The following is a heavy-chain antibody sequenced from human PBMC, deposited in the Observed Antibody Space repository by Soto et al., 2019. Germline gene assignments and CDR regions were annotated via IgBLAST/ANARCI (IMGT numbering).Heavy chain of an antibody. CDR3: ARTSWLLPIDY. J-gene: IGHJ4*02. V-gene: IGHV4-59*01. Sequence: SETLSLTCTVSGGSISSYYWSWIRQPPGKGLEWIGYIYYSGSTNYNPSLKSRVAISVDTSKNQFSLKLSSVTAADTAVYYCARTSWLLPIDYWGQGTLVTVSS. D-gene: IGHD2-15*01. CDR2: IYYSGST. CDR1: GGSISSYY.